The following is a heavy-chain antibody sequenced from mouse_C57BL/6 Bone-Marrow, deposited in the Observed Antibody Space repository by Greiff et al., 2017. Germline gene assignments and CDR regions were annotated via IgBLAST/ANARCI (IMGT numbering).Heavy chain of an antibody. CDR2: IYPGDGDT. Sequence: QVQLQQSGAELVKPGASVKISCKASGYAFSSYWMNWVKQRPGKGLEWIGQIYPGDGDTNYNGKFKGKATLTADKSYSTAYMQLSSLTSEDSAVYFCARRHYYGSSYGYWYFDVWGTGTTVTVSS. V-gene: IGHV1-80*01. J-gene: IGHJ1*03. D-gene: IGHD1-1*01. CDR3: ARRHYYGSSYGYWYFDV. CDR1: GYAFSSYW.